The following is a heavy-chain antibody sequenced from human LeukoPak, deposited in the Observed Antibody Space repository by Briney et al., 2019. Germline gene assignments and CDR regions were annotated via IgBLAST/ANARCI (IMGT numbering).Heavy chain of an antibody. CDR3: ARMAHDSSGYIDY. Sequence: SETLSLTCTVSGGSISSYYWSWLRQPPGKGLEGIGYIYYSGSTNYNPSLKSRVTISVDTSKNQFSLKLSSVTAADTAVYYCARMAHDSSGYIDYWGQGTLVTVSS. V-gene: IGHV4-59*08. CDR1: GGSISSYY. D-gene: IGHD3-22*01. J-gene: IGHJ4*02. CDR2: IYYSGST.